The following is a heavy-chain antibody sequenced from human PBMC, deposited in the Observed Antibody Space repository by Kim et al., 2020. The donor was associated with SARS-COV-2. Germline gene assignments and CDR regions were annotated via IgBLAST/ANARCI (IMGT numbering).Heavy chain of an antibody. CDR3: ARDLVREESGWYSAYYYYGMDV. CDR1: GFTFSSYS. V-gene: IGHV3-48*04. Sequence: GGSLRLSCAASGFTFSSYSMNWVRQAPGKGLEWVSYISSSSSTIYYADSVKGRFTISRDNAKNSLYLQMNSLRAEDTAVYYCARDLVREESGWYSAYYYYGMDVWGQGTTVTVSS. J-gene: IGHJ6*02. D-gene: IGHD6-19*01. CDR2: ISSSSSTI.